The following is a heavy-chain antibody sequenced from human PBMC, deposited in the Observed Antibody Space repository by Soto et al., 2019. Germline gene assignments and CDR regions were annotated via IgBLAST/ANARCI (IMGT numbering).Heavy chain of an antibody. V-gene: IGHV4-59*01. J-gene: IGHJ4*02. CDR1: GGSSSNYY. D-gene: IGHD6-19*01. Sequence: PSETRSLTCTVSGGSSSNYYWSWIRQSPGKGLEWIGYIYSSGSTTYNPSLKSRVTISIDTSKNQFSLRLTSMTVADTAVYYCARRGSTSGSFDYWGRGSLVTVSS. CDR2: IYSSGST. CDR3: ARRGSTSGSFDY.